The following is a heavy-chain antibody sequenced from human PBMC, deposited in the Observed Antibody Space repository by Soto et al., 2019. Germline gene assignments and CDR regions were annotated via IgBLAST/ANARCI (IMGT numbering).Heavy chain of an antibody. D-gene: IGHD3-22*01. V-gene: IGHV3-23*01. J-gene: IGHJ4*02. CDR1: GFTFSSYA. CDR2: ISGSGGST. Sequence: PGGSLRLSCAASGFTFSSYAMSWVRQAPGKGLEWVSAISGSGGSTYYADSVKGRFTISRDNSKNTLYLQMNSLRAEDTAVYYCAKTAPGTMIVVVIPYYFDYWGQGTLVTVS. CDR3: AKTAPGTMIVVVIPYYFDY.